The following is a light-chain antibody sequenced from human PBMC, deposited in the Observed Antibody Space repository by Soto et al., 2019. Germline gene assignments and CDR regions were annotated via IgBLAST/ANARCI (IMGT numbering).Light chain of an antibody. CDR2: TIS. CDR1: ETVNSN. CDR3: QQRSNWPPLT. Sequence: EIVMTQSPATLSVSPGDRATLSCRASETVNSNLAWYQQKPGQAPRLLIYTISTRATGIPARFSGSGSGTEFTLTISSLQSEDFGVYYCQQRSNWPPLTFGGGTKVDIK. V-gene: IGKV3-15*01. J-gene: IGKJ4*01.